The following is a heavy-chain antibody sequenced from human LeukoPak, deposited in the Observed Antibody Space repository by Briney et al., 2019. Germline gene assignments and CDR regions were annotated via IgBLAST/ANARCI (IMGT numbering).Heavy chain of an antibody. CDR3: ARSYYYGSGSYYQGY. D-gene: IGHD3-10*01. V-gene: IGHV3-33*01. CDR2: IWYDGSNK. J-gene: IGHJ4*02. CDR1: GFTFSSYG. Sequence: GSLRLSCAASGFTFSSYGMHWVRQAPGKGLEWVAVIWYDGSNKYYADSVKGRFTISRDNSKNTLYLQMNSLRAEDTAVYYCARSYYYGSGSYYQGYWGQGTLVTVSS.